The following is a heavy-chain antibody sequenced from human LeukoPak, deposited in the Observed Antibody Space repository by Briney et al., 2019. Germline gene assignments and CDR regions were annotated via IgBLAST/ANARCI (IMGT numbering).Heavy chain of an antibody. D-gene: IGHD5-12*01. CDR2: ISWNSGSI. CDR3: AKDRQVSSGYEGYYYYYGMDV. V-gene: IGHV3-9*01. J-gene: IGHJ6*02. Sequence: TGGSLRLSCAASGFTFDDYAMHWVRQAPGKGLEWVSGISWNSGSIVYADSVKGRFTISRDNAKNSLYLQMNSLRAEDTAVYYCAKDRQVSSGYEGYYYYYGMDVWGQGTTVTVSS. CDR1: GFTFDDYA.